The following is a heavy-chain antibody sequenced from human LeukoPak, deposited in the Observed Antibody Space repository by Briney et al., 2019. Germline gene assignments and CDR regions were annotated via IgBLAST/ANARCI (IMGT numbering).Heavy chain of an antibody. Sequence: ASVKVSCKVSGYIFTELSMHWVRQAPGQGLEWMGWISAYNGNTNYAQKLQGRVTMTTDTSTSTAYMELRSLRSEDTAVYYCARVIAAAGVEYFQHWGQGTLVTVSS. CDR3: ARVIAAAGVEYFQH. V-gene: IGHV1-18*01. CDR1: GYIFTELS. J-gene: IGHJ1*01. CDR2: ISAYNGNT. D-gene: IGHD6-13*01.